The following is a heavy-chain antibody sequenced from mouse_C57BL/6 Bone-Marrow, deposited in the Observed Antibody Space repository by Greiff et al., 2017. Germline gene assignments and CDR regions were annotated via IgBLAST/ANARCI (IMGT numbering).Heavy chain of an antibody. V-gene: IGHV5-9*01. CDR2: ISGGGGNT. CDR3: SRQVTTVLATKYSDV. J-gene: IGHJ1*03. Sequence: EVKLVESGGGLVKPGGSLKLSCAASGFTFSSYTMSWVRQTPEKRLQWVAAISGGGGNTYYPDSVKGRFTISRDNDKNILYLQMSSLRSEDTALYYCSRQVTTVLATKYSDVWGTGTTVTVSS. CDR1: GFTFSSYT. D-gene: IGHD1-1*01.